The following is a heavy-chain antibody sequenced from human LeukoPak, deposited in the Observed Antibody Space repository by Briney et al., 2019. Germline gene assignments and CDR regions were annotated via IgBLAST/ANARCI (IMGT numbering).Heavy chain of an antibody. D-gene: IGHD1-26*01. J-gene: IGHJ6*03. CDR3: AEEGDYYYYYMDV. Sequence: GGSLRLSCAASGFTFSSYGMHWVRQAPGKGLEWVAFIRYDGSNKYYADSVKGRFTISRDNSKNTLYLQMNSLRAEDTAVYYCAEEGDYYYYYMDVWGKGTTVTVSS. CDR1: GFTFSSYG. CDR2: IRYDGSNK. V-gene: IGHV3-30*02.